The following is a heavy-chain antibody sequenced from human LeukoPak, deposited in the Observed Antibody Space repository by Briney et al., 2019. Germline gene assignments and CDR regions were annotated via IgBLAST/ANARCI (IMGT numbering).Heavy chain of an antibody. Sequence: SETLSLTCAVYGGSFSGYYWSWLRQPPGKGLEWIGEINHSGSTYYNPSLKSRVTISVDTCKDQFSLKLSSVTAADTAVYYCARQVGRVRGVSFILDAFDIWGQGTMVTVSS. J-gene: IGHJ3*02. V-gene: IGHV4-34*01. CDR1: GGSFSGYY. D-gene: IGHD3-10*01. CDR2: INHSGST. CDR3: ARQVGRVRGVSFILDAFDI.